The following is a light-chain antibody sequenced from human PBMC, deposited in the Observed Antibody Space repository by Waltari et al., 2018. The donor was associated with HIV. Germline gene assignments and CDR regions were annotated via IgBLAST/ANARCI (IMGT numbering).Light chain of an antibody. J-gene: IGKJ4*01. Sequence: DIQMTQSPSSLSASVGDKVTITCQASQDIRHYLNWYQKKPGKAPNLLIYDASKLHTGVPSRFSGSGSGTHLTFTITSLQPEGIGTYYCQQFADLPLTFGGGTQVEI. CDR2: DAS. CDR3: QQFADLPLT. V-gene: IGKV1-33*01. CDR1: QDIRHY.